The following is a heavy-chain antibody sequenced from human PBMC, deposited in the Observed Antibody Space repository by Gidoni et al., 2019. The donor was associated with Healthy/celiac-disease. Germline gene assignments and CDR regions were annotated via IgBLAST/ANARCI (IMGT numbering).Heavy chain of an antibody. V-gene: IGHV3-7*01. CDR2: IKQDGSEK. CDR3: ARLSITMVRGVIIAYFQH. CDR1: GFAFSSYW. D-gene: IGHD3-10*01. J-gene: IGHJ1*01. Sequence: EVQLVESGGGLVQPGGSLRLSCAASGFAFSSYWMSWFRQAPGKGLEWVANIKQDGSEKYYVDSVKGRFTISRDNAKNSLYLQMNSLRAEDTAVYYCARLSITMVRGVIIAYFQHWGQGTLVTVSS.